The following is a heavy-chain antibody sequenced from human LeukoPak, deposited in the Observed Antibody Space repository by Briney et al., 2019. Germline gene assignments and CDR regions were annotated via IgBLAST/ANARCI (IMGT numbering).Heavy chain of an antibody. D-gene: IGHD3-22*01. CDR3: ARASSGYDAFDI. CDR2: IYYSGST. Sequence: SETLSLTCTVSSGSISGYYWTWIRQPPGKGLEFIGYIYYSGSTNYNPSLKSRVSISVDTSKNQFSLKLSSVTAADAAVYYCARASSGYDAFDIWGQGTMVTVSS. V-gene: IGHV4-59*01. CDR1: SGSISGYY. J-gene: IGHJ3*02.